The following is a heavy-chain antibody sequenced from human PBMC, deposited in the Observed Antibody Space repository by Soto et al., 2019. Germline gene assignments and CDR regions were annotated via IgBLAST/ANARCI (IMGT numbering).Heavy chain of an antibody. CDR3: ARALWAPWSGVDYSEGMDV. CDR2: TYYKSKWYN. CDR1: GDSVSSYSAA. V-gene: IGHV6-1*01. Sequence: SQTLSLTCAISGDSVSSYSAAWNWIRQSPSRGLEWLGRTYYKSKWYNDYAVSVKSRITINPDTSKNQFSLQLNSVTPEDTAVDYWARALWAPWSGVDYSEGMDVWGQGTTVTVSS. J-gene: IGHJ6*02. D-gene: IGHD2-15*01.